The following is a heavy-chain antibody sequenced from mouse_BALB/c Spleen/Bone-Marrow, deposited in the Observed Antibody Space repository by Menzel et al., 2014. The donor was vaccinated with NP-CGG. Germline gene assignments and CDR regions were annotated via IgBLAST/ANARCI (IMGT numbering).Heavy chain of an antibody. Sequence: EVQLQQSGAELVKPGASVKLSCTASGFNIKDTYMHWVKQRPEQGLEWIGRIDPASDYTQFDSKFQGKATITADTSSSTAYLQLSSLTSEDTAVYYCATLTGTFDYWGQGTTLTVSS. D-gene: IGHD4-1*01. J-gene: IGHJ2*01. CDR1: GFNIKDTY. V-gene: IGHV14-3*02. CDR3: ATLTGTFDY. CDR2: IDPASDYT.